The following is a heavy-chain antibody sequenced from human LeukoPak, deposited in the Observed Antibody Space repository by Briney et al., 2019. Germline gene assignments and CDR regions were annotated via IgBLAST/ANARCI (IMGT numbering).Heavy chain of an antibody. D-gene: IGHD6-13*01. J-gene: IGHJ4*02. CDR2: ISGGGGST. Sequence: GGSLRLSCAASGFTFSSYAMSWVRQAPGKGLEWVSAISGGGGSTYYADSVKGRFTISRDNSKNTLYLQMNSLRAEDTAVYYCAREKSVDSSSWFFDYWGQGTLVTVSS. CDR1: GFTFSSYA. V-gene: IGHV3-23*01. CDR3: AREKSVDSSSWFFDY.